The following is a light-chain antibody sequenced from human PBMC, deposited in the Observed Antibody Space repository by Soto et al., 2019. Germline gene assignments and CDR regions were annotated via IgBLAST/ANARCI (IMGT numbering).Light chain of an antibody. J-gene: IGLJ2*01. Sequence: QSVLTQPPSASASLGASVTLTCTLSSGYSDYKVDWYQQRPGKGPRFVMRVGTGGIVGSKGDGIPDRFSVLGSGLNRYLTINNIQEEDESDYHCGADHGSGNNSIVVFGGGTKLTVL. CDR2: VGTGGIVG. CDR3: GADHGSGNNSIVV. CDR1: SGYSDYK. V-gene: IGLV9-49*03.